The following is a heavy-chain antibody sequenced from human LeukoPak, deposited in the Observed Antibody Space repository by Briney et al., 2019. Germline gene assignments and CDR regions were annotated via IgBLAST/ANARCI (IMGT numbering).Heavy chain of an antibody. J-gene: IGHJ4*02. CDR2: IYSDGST. CDR1: GFTVSSNY. V-gene: IGHV3-66*01. Sequence: GGSLRLSCAASGFTVSSNYLSWVRQAPGKGLEWVSLIYSDGSTYYADSVRGRFTISRDNSKNTVYLQMSGLRAEDTALYYCAKAHCSPTSCSRIDYWGQGTLVTVSS. CDR3: AKAHCSPTSCSRIDY. D-gene: IGHD2-2*01.